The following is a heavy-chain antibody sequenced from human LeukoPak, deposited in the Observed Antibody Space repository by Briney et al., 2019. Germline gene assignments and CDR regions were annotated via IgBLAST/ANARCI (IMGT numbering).Heavy chain of an antibody. J-gene: IGHJ4*02. CDR1: GGSISSYY. CDR3: ARSGYYYDSSGYSKFDY. CDR2: IYTRGST. V-gene: IGHV4-4*07. Sequence: SETLSLTCTVSGGSISSYYWSWIRQPAGKGLEWIGRIYTRGSTNYNPSLKSRVTMSVDTSKNQFSLKLSSVTAADTAVYYCARSGYYYDSSGYSKFDYWGQGTLVTVSS. D-gene: IGHD3-22*01.